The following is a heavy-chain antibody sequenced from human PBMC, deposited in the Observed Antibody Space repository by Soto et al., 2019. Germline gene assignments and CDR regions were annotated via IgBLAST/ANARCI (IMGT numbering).Heavy chain of an antibody. CDR3: ARGISFTIFGVVTSISRFDP. J-gene: IGHJ5*02. V-gene: IGHV4-34*01. D-gene: IGHD3-3*01. CDR2: INHSGST. CDR1: GGSFSGYY. Sequence: SETLSLTCAVYGGSFSGYYWSWIRQPPGKGLEWIGEINHSGSTNYNPSLKSRVAISVDTSKNQFSLKLSSVTAADTAVYYCARGISFTIFGVVTSISRFDPWGQGTLVTVSS.